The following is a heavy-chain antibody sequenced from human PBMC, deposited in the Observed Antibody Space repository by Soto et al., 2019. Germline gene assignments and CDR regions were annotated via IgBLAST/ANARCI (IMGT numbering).Heavy chain of an antibody. D-gene: IGHD3-9*01. CDR1: GGSFSGYY. CDR3: ARVGILTGYFDY. V-gene: IGHV4-34*01. J-gene: IGHJ4*02. CDR2: INHSGST. Sequence: SETLSLTCAVYGGSFSGYYWSWIRQPPGKVLEWIGEINHSGSTNYNPSLKSRVTISVDTSKNQFSLKLSSVTAADTAVYYCARVGILTGYFDYWGQGTLVTVSS.